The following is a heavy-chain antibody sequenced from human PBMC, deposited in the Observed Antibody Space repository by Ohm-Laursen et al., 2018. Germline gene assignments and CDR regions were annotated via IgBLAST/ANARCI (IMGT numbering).Heavy chain of an antibody. CDR3: ASMVGCSSTSCPGGYYYYGMDV. CDR1: GYTFTGYY. J-gene: IGHJ6*02. V-gene: IGHV1-2*02. CDR2: INPNSGGT. Sequence: ASVKVSCKASGYTFTGYYMHWVRQAPGQGLEWMGWINPNSGGTNYAQKFQGRVTITADKSTSTAYMELSSLRSEDTAVYYCASMVGCSSTSCPGGYYYYGMDVWGQGTTVTVSS. D-gene: IGHD2-2*01.